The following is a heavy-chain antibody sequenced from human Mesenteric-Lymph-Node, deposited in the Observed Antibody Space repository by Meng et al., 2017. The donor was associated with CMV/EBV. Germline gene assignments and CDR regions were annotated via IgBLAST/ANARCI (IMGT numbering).Heavy chain of an antibody. V-gene: IGHV4-31*02. CDR3: ARHSSRAIVVVPAAEDAFDI. Sequence: SGGYYWGWIRQHPGKGLEWIGYIYYGGSTYYNPSLKSRVTISVDTSKNQFSLKLSSVTAADTAVYYCARHSSRAIVVVPAAEDAFDIWGQGTMVTVSS. CDR1: SGGYY. J-gene: IGHJ3*02. D-gene: IGHD2-2*01. CDR2: IYYGGST.